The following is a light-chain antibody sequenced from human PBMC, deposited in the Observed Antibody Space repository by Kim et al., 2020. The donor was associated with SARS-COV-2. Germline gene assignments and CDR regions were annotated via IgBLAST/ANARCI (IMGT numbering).Light chain of an antibody. J-gene: IGKJ4*01. V-gene: IGKV3-15*01. CDR3: QQYKNWPPLT. CDR2: SAS. Sequence: EVVMTQSPATLSVSPGGRATLFCRASQSVGTYLAWYQQRPSQAPRLLIYSASTRATGIPARFSGSGSGTEFTLTISSLQSEDFALYYCQQYKNWPPLTFGGGTKVDIK. CDR1: QSVGTY.